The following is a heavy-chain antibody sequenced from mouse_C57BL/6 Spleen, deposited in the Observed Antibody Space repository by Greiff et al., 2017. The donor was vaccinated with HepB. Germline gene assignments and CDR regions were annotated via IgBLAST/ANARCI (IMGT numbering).Heavy chain of an antibody. CDR2: ISDGGSYT. Sequence: EVKVVESGGGLVKPGGSLKLSCAASGFTFSSYAMSWVRQTPEKRLEWVATISDGGSYTYYPDNVKGRFTISRDNAKNNLYLQMSHLKSEDTAMYYCARDRGGTFDYWGQGTTLTVSS. CDR1: GFTFSSYA. CDR3: ARDRGGTFDY. V-gene: IGHV5-4*01. J-gene: IGHJ2*01. D-gene: IGHD4-1*01.